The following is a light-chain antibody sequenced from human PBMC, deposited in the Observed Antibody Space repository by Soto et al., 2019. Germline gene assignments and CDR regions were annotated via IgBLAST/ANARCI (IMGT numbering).Light chain of an antibody. J-gene: IGKJ1*01. CDR1: QSIDSAY. CDR3: QQYDTSPRT. V-gene: IGKV3-20*01. Sequence: EIVLTQSPGTPSLSPGERATFSCRASQSIDSAYLAWYQQKPGQAPRLLIYATSSRATGIPDRFSGSGSGTDFTLTISRLEPEDFAVYFCQQYDTSPRTFGQGTKVVIK. CDR2: ATS.